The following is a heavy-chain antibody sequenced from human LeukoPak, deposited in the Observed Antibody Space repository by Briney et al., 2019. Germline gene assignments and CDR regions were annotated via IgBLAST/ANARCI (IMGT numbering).Heavy chain of an antibody. CDR1: GLTFSTYD. CDR3: ASISYSSGSYGGY. D-gene: IGHD6-19*01. Sequence: GGSLRLSCVASGLTFSTYDMSWVRQAPGKGLEWVSGISGSGSGTYYADSVKGRFTISRDNSKNTVCLQMNSLRAEDTSVYYCASISYSSGSYGGYWGQGTLVTVSS. J-gene: IGHJ4*02. V-gene: IGHV3-23*01. CDR2: ISGSGSGT.